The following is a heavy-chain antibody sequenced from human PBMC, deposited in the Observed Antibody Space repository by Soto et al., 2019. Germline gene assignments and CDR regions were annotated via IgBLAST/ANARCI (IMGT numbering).Heavy chain of an antibody. CDR3: ARGRGSTGYLGREPYFDY. J-gene: IGHJ4*02. Sequence: EVQVVESGGGLVQPGGSLRLSCAASGFSVTNNYMNWVRQAPGKGLEWVSIIDIGGNTYYADAVKDRFTISRDNSRNTLYLQMDSWRGEDRAVYYCARGRGSTGYLGREPYFDYWGQGTLVTVSP. V-gene: IGHV3-66*01. CDR1: GFSVTNNY. CDR2: IDIGGNT. D-gene: IGHD2-2*01.